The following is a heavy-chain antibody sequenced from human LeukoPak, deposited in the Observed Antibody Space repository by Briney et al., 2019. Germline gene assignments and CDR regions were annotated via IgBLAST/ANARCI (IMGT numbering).Heavy chain of an antibody. D-gene: IGHD3-10*01. CDR1: GGSFSGYY. V-gene: IGHV4-34*01. Sequence: SETLSLTCAVYGGSFSGYYWSWLRQPPGKGLEWIGEINHSGSTNYNPSLKSRVTISVDTSKNQFSLKLSSVTAADTAVYYCASLDYYGSGSYYKDWFDPWGQGTLVTVSS. CDR2: INHSGST. CDR3: ASLDYYGSGSYYKDWFDP. J-gene: IGHJ5*02.